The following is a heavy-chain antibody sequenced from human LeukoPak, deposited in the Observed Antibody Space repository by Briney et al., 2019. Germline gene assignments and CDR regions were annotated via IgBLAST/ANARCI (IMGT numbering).Heavy chain of an antibody. CDR1: GYTFTGYY. J-gene: IGHJ4*02. CDR2: ISAYNGNT. Sequence: ASVKVSCKASGYTFTGYYMHWVRQAPGQGLEWMGWISAYNGNTNYAQKLQGRVTMTTDTSTSTAYMELRSLRSDDTAVYYCARTEGITMIVVDFDYWGQGTLVTVSS. V-gene: IGHV1-18*04. D-gene: IGHD3-22*01. CDR3: ARTEGITMIVVDFDY.